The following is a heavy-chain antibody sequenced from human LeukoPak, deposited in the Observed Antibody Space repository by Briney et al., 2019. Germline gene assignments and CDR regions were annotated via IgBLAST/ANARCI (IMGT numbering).Heavy chain of an antibody. CDR3: ARARYSSSWYSYFDY. Sequence: GGSLRLSCAASGFTFSSYAMSWVRQAPGKGLEWVSAISGSGGSTYYADSVKGRFTISRDNSKNTLYLQMNSLRAEDTAVYYCARARYSSSWYSYFDYWGQGALVTVSS. V-gene: IGHV3-23*01. CDR2: ISGSGGST. D-gene: IGHD6-13*01. J-gene: IGHJ4*02. CDR1: GFTFSSYA.